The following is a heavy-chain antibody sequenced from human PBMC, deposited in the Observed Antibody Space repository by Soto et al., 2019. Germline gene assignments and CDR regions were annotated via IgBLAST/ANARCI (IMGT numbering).Heavy chain of an antibody. V-gene: IGHV3-23*01. CDR3: AKQIGSSGWYYTDY. J-gene: IGHJ4*02. CDR1: GFTFSSYA. Sequence: GGSLRLSCAASGFTFSSYAMSWVRQAPGKGLEWVSAISGSGGSTYYADSVKGRFTISRDNSKNTLYLQMNSLRAEDTAVYYCAKQIGSSGWYYTDYWGQGTLVTVSS. CDR2: ISGSGGST. D-gene: IGHD6-19*01.